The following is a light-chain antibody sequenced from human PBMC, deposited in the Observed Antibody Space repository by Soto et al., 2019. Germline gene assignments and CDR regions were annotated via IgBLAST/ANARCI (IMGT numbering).Light chain of an antibody. CDR2: GAS. J-gene: IGKJ1*01. Sequence: LTQSPATLSLSPGERATLSCRASQSVSHYLAWYQQKPGQAPRLLIYGASSRATGIPDRFSGSGPGTDFTLTISSLEPEDFAVYYCQQYGSWPRTFGQGTKV. CDR1: QSVSHY. CDR3: QQYGSWPRT. V-gene: IGKV3-20*01.